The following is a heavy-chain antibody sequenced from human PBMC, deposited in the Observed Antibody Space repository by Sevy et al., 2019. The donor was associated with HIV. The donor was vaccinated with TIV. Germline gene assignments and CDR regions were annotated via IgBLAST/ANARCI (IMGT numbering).Heavy chain of an antibody. CDR1: GYTFTSYG. D-gene: IGHD3-3*01. V-gene: IGHV1-18*04. Sequence: ASVKVSCKASGYTFTSYGISWVRQAPGQGLEWMGWISAYNGNTNYAQKLQGRVTMTTDTSTSTAYMELRSLRSDDTAMYYCARRVGEEWLLAFDIWGQGTMVTVSS. CDR2: ISAYNGNT. J-gene: IGHJ3*02. CDR3: ARRVGEEWLLAFDI.